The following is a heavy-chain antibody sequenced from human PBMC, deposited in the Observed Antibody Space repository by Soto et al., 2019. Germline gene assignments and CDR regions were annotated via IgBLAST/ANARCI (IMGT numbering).Heavy chain of an antibody. D-gene: IGHD6-19*01. Sequence: QVQLQESGPGLVKPSETLSLNCTVSGGPISSYYWSWIRQSPGKGLEWIGYIYYSGSTNYNPSLQSRVTMSLDTAKNMFSLELSSVTAADTAVYYCARGSSVCPSRLAYCGQASLVTVCS. CDR3: ARGSSVCPSRLAY. J-gene: IGHJ4*02. CDR1: GGPISSYY. V-gene: IGHV4-59*01. CDR2: IYYSGST.